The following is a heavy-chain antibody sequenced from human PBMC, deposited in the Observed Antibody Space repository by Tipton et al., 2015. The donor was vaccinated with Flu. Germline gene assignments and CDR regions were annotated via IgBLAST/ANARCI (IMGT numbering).Heavy chain of an antibody. CDR2: IDTSGST. V-gene: IGHV4-4*07. J-gene: IGHJ5*02. CDR1: GGSISSYY. CDR3: ARDLWQQLDYNWFDP. Sequence: TLSLTCTVSGGSISSYYWSWIRQPAGKGLEWIGSIDTSGSTHYNPSLKSRVTMSVDTSKNQFSLKLSSVTAADTAVYYCARDLWQQLDYNWFDPWGQGTLVTVSS. D-gene: IGHD6-13*01.